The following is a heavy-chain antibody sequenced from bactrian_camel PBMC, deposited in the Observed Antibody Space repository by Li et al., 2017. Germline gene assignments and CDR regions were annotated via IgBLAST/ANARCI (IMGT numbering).Heavy chain of an antibody. V-gene: IGHV3S1*01. CDR2: IYTDGVTI. CDR3: AAEPGLQVVNNRKMYVRTENFRY. Sequence: HVQLVESGGGSVQPGGSLRLSCTLTGTTYNTYCMKWWRQAPGKEREGVAVIYTDGVTIYYDDSVKGRFTISRDAAKNTLSLEMNSLKSEDTAVYYCAAEPGLQVVNNRKMYVRTENFRYWGQGTQVTVS. J-gene: IGHJ6*01. CDR1: GTTYNTYC. D-gene: IGHD5*01.